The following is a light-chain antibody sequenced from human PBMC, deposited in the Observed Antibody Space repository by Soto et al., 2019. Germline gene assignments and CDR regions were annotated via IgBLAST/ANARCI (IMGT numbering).Light chain of an antibody. CDR2: LGS. V-gene: IGKV2-28*01. CDR1: QSFLHSNGYNY. CDR3: MQGVQMPPIT. Sequence: DIVMTQSPLSLPVTPGDPASISCTSSQSFLHSNGYNYLDWYLQKPGQSPQLLIYLGSNRASGVPDRFSGSGSGTDFTLKISRVEAEDVGVYYCMQGVQMPPITFGQGTRLEIK. J-gene: IGKJ5*01.